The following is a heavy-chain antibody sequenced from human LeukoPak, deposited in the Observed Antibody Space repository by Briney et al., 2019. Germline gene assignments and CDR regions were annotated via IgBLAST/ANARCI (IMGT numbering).Heavy chain of an antibody. V-gene: IGHV3-23*01. CDR2: MRGSGVIT. Sequence: PGGSLRLSCAASGFGFRVYDMSWVRQAPGKGLEWVSRMRGSGVITFYADSVRGRFTISRDNSRNMLYLQMDSLRAEDTAVYYCAKEEWVGGRNFLDCWGQGALVTVSS. D-gene: IGHD1-26*01. CDR3: AKEEWVGGRNFLDC. J-gene: IGHJ4*02. CDR1: GFGFRVYD.